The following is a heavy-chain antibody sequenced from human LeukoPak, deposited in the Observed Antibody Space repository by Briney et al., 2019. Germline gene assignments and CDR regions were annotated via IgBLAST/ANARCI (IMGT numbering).Heavy chain of an antibody. CDR2: FYPSGST. CDR3: ARVGSGVNLYYFDY. Sequence: SEALSLTCTVSGDSISGSNYFWGWIRQPPGKGLEWIGNFYPSGSTYYNPSLKSRVTIAEDTSKNQFSLRLSSVTAADTAVYYCARVGSGVNLYYFDYWGQGTLVTVSS. V-gene: IGHV4-39*07. D-gene: IGHD4-23*01. CDR1: GDSISGSNYF. J-gene: IGHJ4*02.